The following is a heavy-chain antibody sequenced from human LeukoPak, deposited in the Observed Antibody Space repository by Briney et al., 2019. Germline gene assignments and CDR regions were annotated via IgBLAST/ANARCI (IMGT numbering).Heavy chain of an antibody. CDR1: GFTFSSYG. CDR3: AKDSPSGASSWSTLDY. J-gene: IGHJ4*02. Sequence: TGGSLRLSCAASGFTFSSYGMHWVRQAPGKGLEWVAVISNDGSNKYYADSVKGRFTISRDNSKNTLYLQMNSLRAEDTAVYYCAKDSPSGASSWSTLDYWGQGTLVTVSS. CDR2: ISNDGSNK. D-gene: IGHD6-13*01. V-gene: IGHV3-30*18.